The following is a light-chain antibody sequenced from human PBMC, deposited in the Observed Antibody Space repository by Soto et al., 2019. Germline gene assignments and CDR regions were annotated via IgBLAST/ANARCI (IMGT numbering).Light chain of an antibody. J-gene: IGKJ4*01. CDR1: QSLVHSDGIAY. V-gene: IGKV2-30*02. Sequence: EVVMTQSPLSLPVTLGQPASFSCSSNQSLVHSDGIAYFSWFQQRPGRSPRRLIYKVSNRDSGVPARFSGSASGTDFTLTISRLEPEDFAVYHCQQYGDSPPTFGGRTKVDI. CDR3: QQYGDSPPT. CDR2: KVS.